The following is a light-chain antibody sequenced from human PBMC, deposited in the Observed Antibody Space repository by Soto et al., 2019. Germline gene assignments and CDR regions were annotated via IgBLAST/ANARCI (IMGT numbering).Light chain of an antibody. CDR2: DAS. CDR1: QSISSW. V-gene: IGKV1-5*01. Sequence: DIPMTQSPSTLSASVGDRVTITCRASQSISSWLAWYQQKPGKAPKLLIYDASSLESGVPSRCSGSGSGTEFTRTIGSLQPDDFATYYCQQYNSYPWTFGQGTKVEIK. J-gene: IGKJ1*01. CDR3: QQYNSYPWT.